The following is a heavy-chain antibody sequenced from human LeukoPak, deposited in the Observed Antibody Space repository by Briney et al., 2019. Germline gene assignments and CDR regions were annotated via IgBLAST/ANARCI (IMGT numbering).Heavy chain of an antibody. CDR1: GYTFTGYY. D-gene: IGHD3-22*01. J-gene: IGHJ5*02. CDR3: ARDRGYYYDSSGYPFPLNWFDP. CDR2: INPNSGGT. V-gene: IGHV1-2*02. Sequence: GASVKVSCKASGYTFTGYYIHWVRQAPGQGLEWMGWINPNSGGTNYAQKFQGRVTMTRDTSISTAYMELSRLRSDDTAVYYCARDRGYYYDSSGYPFPLNWFDPWGQGTLVTVSS.